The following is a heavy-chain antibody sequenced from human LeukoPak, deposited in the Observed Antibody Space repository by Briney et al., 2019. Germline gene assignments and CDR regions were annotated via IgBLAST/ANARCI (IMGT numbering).Heavy chain of an antibody. J-gene: IGHJ4*02. CDR1: GFTVGNNY. V-gene: IGHV3-66*01. CDR3: ARDPPAVSINTYA. Sequence: GGPLRLSCAASGFTVGNNYMNRVRQAPGKGLEWVSLIFSHGETSYADSVKGRFTISRDNSKNTLYLQMNGLRVEDTAVYYCARDPPAVSINTYAWGQGTLVTVSS. CDR2: IFSHGET. D-gene: IGHD2-8*01.